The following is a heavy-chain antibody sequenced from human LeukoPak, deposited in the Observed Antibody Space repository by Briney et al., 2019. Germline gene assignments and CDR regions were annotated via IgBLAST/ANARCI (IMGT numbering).Heavy chain of an antibody. CDR1: GVSISSSNSY. V-gene: IGHV4-39*01. Sequence: PSETLSLTCTVSGVSISSSNSYWGWTRQPPGKGLEWIGSIYYSGNTYYNASLKSQVSISIDTSKNQFSLRLTSVTAADTAVYYCARYEAVAGVFDYWGQGTLVTVSS. D-gene: IGHD6-19*01. CDR3: ARYEAVAGVFDY. J-gene: IGHJ4*02. CDR2: IYYSGNT.